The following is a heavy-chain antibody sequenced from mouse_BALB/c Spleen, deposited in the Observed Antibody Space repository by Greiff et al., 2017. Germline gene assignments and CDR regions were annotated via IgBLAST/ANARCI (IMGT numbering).Heavy chain of an antibody. CDR2: IWAGGST. CDR1: GFSLTSYG. V-gene: IGHV2-9*02. Sequence: VMLVESGPGLVAPSQSLSITCTVSGFSLTSYGVHWVRQPPGKGLEWLGVIWAGGSTNYNSALMSRLSISKDNSKSQVFLKMNSLQTDDTAMYYCARDRGYYYGSSFDYWGQGTTRTVSS. D-gene: IGHD1-1*01. CDR3: ARDRGYYYGSSFDY. J-gene: IGHJ2*01.